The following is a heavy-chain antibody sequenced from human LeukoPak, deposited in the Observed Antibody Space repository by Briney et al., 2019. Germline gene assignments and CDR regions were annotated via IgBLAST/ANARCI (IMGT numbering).Heavy chain of an antibody. CDR2: IYHSGST. J-gene: IGHJ3*02. D-gene: IGHD2-15*01. V-gene: IGHV4-38-2*02. CDR3: ARDGRMVVAAVEDAFDI. CDR1: GYSISSGYY. Sequence: PSETLSLTCTVSGYSISSGYYWGWIRQPPGKGLEWSGSIYHSGSTYYNPSLKSRVTISVDTSKNQFSLKLSSVTAADTAVYYCARDGRMVVAAVEDAFDIWGQGTMVTVSS.